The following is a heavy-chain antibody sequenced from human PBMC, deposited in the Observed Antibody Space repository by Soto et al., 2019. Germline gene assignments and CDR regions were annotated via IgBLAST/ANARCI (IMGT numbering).Heavy chain of an antibody. CDR2: ISSNGGST. V-gene: IGHV3-64*01. CDR1: GFTFSSYA. D-gene: IGHD3-10*01. J-gene: IGHJ4*02. CDR3: VRGGSGTYYYFDY. Sequence: GVSLRLSCAASGFTFSSYAMHWVRQAPGKGLEYVSAISSNGGSTYYANSVKGRFTISRDNSKNTLYLQMGSLRAEDMAVYYCVRGGSGTYYYFDYWGQGTLVTVSS.